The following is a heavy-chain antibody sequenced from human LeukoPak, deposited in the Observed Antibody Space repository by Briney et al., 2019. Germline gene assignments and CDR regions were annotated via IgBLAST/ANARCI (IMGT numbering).Heavy chain of an antibody. CDR2: INWNGGST. CDR3: ARGPYSSISRSFQP. Sequence: GGSLRLSCAASGFTFDDYGMTWVRQAPGKGLEWVSGINWNGGSTSYADSVRGRFTISRDNAKNSLYLEMNSLRAEDTALYYCARGPYSSISRSFQPWGQGTLVTVSS. D-gene: IGHD6-13*01. CDR1: GFTFDDYG. V-gene: IGHV3-20*04. J-gene: IGHJ1*01.